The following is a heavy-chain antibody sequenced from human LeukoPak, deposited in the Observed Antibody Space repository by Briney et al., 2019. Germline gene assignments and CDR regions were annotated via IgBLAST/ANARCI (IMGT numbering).Heavy chain of an antibody. Sequence: GGSLRLSCGASGFTFSNHWMSWVRQAPGKGLEWVANIDQDGGEKNYVDSVKGRFTISRDNAQNSLYLQMNSLRAEDTALYYCGRSRTAAGVANMGAFDIWGQGTMVTVSS. V-gene: IGHV3-7*01. CDR2: IDQDGGEK. CDR1: GFTFSNHW. D-gene: IGHD2-15*01. J-gene: IGHJ3*02. CDR3: GRSRTAAGVANMGAFDI.